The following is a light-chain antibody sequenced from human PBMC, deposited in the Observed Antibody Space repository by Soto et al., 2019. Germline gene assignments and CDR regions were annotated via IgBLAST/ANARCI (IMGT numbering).Light chain of an antibody. CDR3: QQRFNWPGLT. CDR1: QSVNTF. CDR2: DAS. V-gene: IGKV3-11*01. Sequence: EIVLTQSPATLSLSPGERATLSCRASQSVNTFLAWYQQKPGQAPRLLISDASNRATGIPARFSGSGSGTDFTLTISSLEPEDLAVYYCQQRFNWPGLTFGGGTKVEIK. J-gene: IGKJ4*01.